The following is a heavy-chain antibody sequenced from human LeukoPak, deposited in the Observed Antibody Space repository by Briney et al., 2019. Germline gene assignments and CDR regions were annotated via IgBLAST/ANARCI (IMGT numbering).Heavy chain of an antibody. CDR2: IGTTDNT. V-gene: IGHV3-13*01. J-gene: IGHJ4*02. CDR1: GFAFSIYD. Sequence: PGGSLRLSCAASGFAFSIYDMHWVRQPTGKGLEWVSAIGTTDNTYYIDSVKGRFTISRDNAKNSLYLQMNSLRAEDTALYHCARGGVSSSSIPYFDYWGQGTLVTVSS. CDR3: ARGGVSSSSIPYFDY. D-gene: IGHD6-6*01.